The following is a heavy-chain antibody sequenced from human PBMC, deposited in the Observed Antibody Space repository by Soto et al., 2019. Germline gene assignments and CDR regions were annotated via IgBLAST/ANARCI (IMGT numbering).Heavy chain of an antibody. CDR3: TTDSIAAAGIVDYYYGMDV. J-gene: IGHJ6*02. D-gene: IGHD6-13*01. V-gene: IGHV3-15*07. CDR2: IKSKADGGTT. Sequence: RLSCAASGFTFSNAWMNWVRQAPGKGLEWVGRIKSKADGGTTDYAAPVKGRFTISRDDSKNTLYLQMNSLKTVDSALYYCTTDSIAAAGIVDYYYGMDVWGQGT. CDR1: GFTFSNAW.